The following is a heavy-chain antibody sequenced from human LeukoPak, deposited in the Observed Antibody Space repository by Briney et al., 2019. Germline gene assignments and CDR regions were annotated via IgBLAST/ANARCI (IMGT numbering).Heavy chain of an antibody. CDR3: VSGHYGLY. D-gene: IGHD6-19*01. CDR1: GFTFGSYA. CDR2: ISSSSSYI. Sequence: GGSLRLSCAASGFTFGSYAMSWVRQAPGKGLEWVSSISSSSSYIYYADSVKGRFTISRDNAKNSLYLQMNSLRAEDTAVYYCVSGHYGLYWGQGTLVAVSS. V-gene: IGHV3-21*01. J-gene: IGHJ4*02.